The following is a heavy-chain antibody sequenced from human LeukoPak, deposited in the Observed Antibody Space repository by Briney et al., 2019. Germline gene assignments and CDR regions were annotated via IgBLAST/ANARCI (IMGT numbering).Heavy chain of an antibody. CDR2: ILFRGAT. V-gene: IGHV4-39*07. J-gene: IGHJ4*01. Sequence: LETLSLTCTVSGDSISNCSYYWAWIRQPPGKGLEWIGSILFRGATYYNPSLKPRIIMSVDTSQNHFSLKLTSVTAADTAVYFCARESGDTRTVNSFDFWGRGTLITVSS. CDR3: ARESGDTRTVNSFDF. CDR1: GDSISNCSYY. D-gene: IGHD2-21*01.